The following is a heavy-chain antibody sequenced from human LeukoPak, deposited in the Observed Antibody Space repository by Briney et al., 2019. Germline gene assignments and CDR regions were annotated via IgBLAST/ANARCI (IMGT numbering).Heavy chain of an antibody. CDR3: ARHGHCTNGVCYSNYYYYMDV. CDR1: GYSFTSYW. J-gene: IGHJ6*03. Sequence: GESLKISCKGSGYSFTSYWIGWVRQMPGQGLEWMGITYPDDSDTRYSPSFEGQVIISVDKSISTAYLQWSSLKASDTATYYCARHGHCTNGVCYSNYYYYMDVWGKGTTVTVSS. CDR2: TYPDDSDT. D-gene: IGHD2-8*01. V-gene: IGHV5-51*01.